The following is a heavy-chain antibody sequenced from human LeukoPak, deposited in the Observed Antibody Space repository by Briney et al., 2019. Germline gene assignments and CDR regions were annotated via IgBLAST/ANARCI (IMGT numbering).Heavy chain of an antibody. CDR1: GFTVSNNF. CDR2: LYSGGST. Sequence: GGSLRLSCAASGFTVSNNFMSWVRQAPGKGLEWVSTLYSGGSTYYADSVKGRFTISRDNSKNTVHLQMNSLRAEDTAVYYCATDEGLPYYFDYWGQGALVTVSS. CDR3: ATDEGLPYYFDY. V-gene: IGHV3-66*01. J-gene: IGHJ4*02.